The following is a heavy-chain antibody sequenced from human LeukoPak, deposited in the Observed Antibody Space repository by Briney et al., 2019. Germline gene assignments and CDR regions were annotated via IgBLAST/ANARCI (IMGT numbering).Heavy chain of an antibody. CDR3: ARETSSFWSAPWRAFDI. V-gene: IGHV3-21*01. J-gene: IGHJ3*02. D-gene: IGHD3-3*01. CDR1: GLTFSSYS. Sequence: GGSLRLSCAASGLTFSSYSMNWVRQAPGKGLEWVSSISSSSSYIYYADSVKGRFTISRDNAKNSLYLQMNSVRAEDTAVYYCARETSSFWSAPWRAFDIWGQGTMVTVSS. CDR2: ISSSSSYI.